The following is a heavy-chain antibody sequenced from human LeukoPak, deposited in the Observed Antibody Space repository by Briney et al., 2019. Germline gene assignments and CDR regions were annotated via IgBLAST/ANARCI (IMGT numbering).Heavy chain of an antibody. Sequence: SETLSLTCTVSGGSISSSSYYWGWIRQPPGKGLEWIGSIYYSGSTYYNPSLKSRVTISVDTSKNQFSLKLSSVTAADTAVYYCARGGFRGIFGVVINLNYFDYWGQGTLVTVSS. J-gene: IGHJ4*02. CDR3: ARGGFRGIFGVVINLNYFDY. CDR1: GGSISSSSYY. D-gene: IGHD3-3*01. V-gene: IGHV4-39*07. CDR2: IYYSGST.